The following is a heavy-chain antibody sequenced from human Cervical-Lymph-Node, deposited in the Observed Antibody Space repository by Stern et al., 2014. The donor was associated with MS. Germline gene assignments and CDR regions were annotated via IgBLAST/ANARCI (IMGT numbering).Heavy chain of an antibody. CDR2: IFPGDSDT. CDR1: GYRFTSYW. J-gene: IGHJ4*02. D-gene: IGHD6-19*01. CDR3: ARRRDSSGLIDY. V-gene: IGHV5-51*01. Sequence: EVQLVESGSEVKKPGESLKISCKGSGYRFTSYWIGWVRQMPGKGLEWMGIIFPGDSDTRYSPSFQGQVTLAADKSISTAYLQWHSLKASDTAIYYCARRRDSSGLIDYWGQGTLVTVSS.